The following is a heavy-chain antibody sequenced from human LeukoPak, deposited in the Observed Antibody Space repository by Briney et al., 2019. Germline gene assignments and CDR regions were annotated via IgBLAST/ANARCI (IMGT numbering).Heavy chain of an antibody. Sequence: SVKVSCKASGGTFSSYAISWVRQAPGQGLEWMGGIIPIYGTANYAQKFQGRVTITTDESTSTAYMELSSLRSEDTAVYYCAAGGSEGEMATPCYFDYWGQGTLVTVSS. CDR2: IIPIYGTA. D-gene: IGHD5-24*01. CDR1: GGTFSSYA. V-gene: IGHV1-69*05. CDR3: AAGGSEGEMATPCYFDY. J-gene: IGHJ4*02.